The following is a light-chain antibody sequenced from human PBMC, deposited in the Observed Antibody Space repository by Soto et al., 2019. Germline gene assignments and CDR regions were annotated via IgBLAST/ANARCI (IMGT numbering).Light chain of an antibody. Sequence: DVVMTQSPLSLPVTLGQPASISCKSTQGLVYSDGNIYLNWFHQRPGQSPRRLIHKISDRDSGVPDRFSGSGSGTDFTLEISRVEAEDVGIYYCMQGTHWPFTFVQGTKLEIK. CDR3: MQGTHWPFT. V-gene: IGKV2-30*01. CDR1: QGLVYSDGNIY. J-gene: IGKJ2*01. CDR2: KIS.